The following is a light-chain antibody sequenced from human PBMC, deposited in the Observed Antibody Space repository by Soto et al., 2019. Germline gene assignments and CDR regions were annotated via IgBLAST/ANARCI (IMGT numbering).Light chain of an antibody. J-gene: IGKJ5*01. CDR3: QQRSNWPIT. Sequence: EIVLTQSPATLSLSPGERATLSCRASQSVSSYLAWYQQKPGQAPRLLIYDASNRATGIPARFSGSGSGTDFPLTSSSLEPEDFVVYYCQQRSNWPITFGQGTRLEIK. CDR2: DAS. V-gene: IGKV3-11*01. CDR1: QSVSSY.